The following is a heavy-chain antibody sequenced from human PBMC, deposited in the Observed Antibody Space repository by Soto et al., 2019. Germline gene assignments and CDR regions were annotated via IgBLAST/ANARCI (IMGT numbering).Heavy chain of an antibody. CDR3: LRDLPYYDLWNGHSGILQS. Sequence: PGGSLRLSCEASRLTVSMYAMHWVRQAPGKGLEWVAVISEDGDNQYYGDSVRGRCTISGDTSQNTLHLQLNSSSVEATPLSFGLRDLPYYDLWNGHSGILQSWGQGTLVTVSS. V-gene: IGHV3-30*03. D-gene: IGHD3-3*01. J-gene: IGHJ5*02. CDR1: RLTVSMYA. CDR2: ISEDGDNQ.